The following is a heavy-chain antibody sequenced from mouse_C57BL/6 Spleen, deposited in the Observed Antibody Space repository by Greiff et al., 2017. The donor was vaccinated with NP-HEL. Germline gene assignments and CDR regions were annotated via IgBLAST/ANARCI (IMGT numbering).Heavy chain of an antibody. V-gene: IGHV1-82*01. D-gene: IGHD1-1*01. Sequence: QVQLQQSGPELVKPGASVKISCKASGYAFSSSWMNWVKQRPGKGLEWIGRIYPGDGDTNYNGKFKGKATLTADKSSSTAYMQLSSLTSEDSAVYFCARDYYGSGAMDYWGQGTSVTVSS. CDR3: ARDYYGSGAMDY. CDR1: GYAFSSSW. CDR2: IYPGDGDT. J-gene: IGHJ4*01.